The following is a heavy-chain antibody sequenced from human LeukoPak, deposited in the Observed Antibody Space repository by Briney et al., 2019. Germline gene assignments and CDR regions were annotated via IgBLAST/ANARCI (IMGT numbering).Heavy chain of an antibody. CDR1: GYTFTGYY. CDR2: INPNSGGT. J-gene: IGHJ4*02. Sequence: ASVKVSCKASGYTFTGYYMHWVRQAPGQGLEWMGWINPNSGGTNYAQKFQGRVTMTRDTSISTAYMELSRLRSDDTAVYYCARGGYDILTGYYRDYWGQGTLVTVSS. V-gene: IGHV1-2*02. CDR3: ARGGYDILTGYYRDY. D-gene: IGHD3-9*01.